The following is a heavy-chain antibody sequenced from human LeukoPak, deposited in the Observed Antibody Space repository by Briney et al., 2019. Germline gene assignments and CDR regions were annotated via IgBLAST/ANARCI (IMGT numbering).Heavy chain of an antibody. J-gene: IGHJ3*02. Sequence: GGSLRLSCAASGFTFSTYGMHWVRQAPGKGLEWVALIWYDGSNKYYPDSVKGRFTISRDNSKNTLYLQMNSLRDEDTAVYYCARDSAFAFDIWGQGTMVTVSS. V-gene: IGHV3-33*01. CDR3: ARDSAFAFDI. D-gene: IGHD1-26*01. CDR1: GFTFSTYG. CDR2: IWYDGSNK.